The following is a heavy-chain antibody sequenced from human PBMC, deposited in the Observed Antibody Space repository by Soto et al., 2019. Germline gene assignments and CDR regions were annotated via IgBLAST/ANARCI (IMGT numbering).Heavy chain of an antibody. CDR2: LYWDDDK. CDR3: AFSQEYRGSWVSGWFDP. Sequence: QITLKESGPTVVKPTQTLTLTCTFSGFSLSTSGVGVGWIRQPPGKALEWLALLYWDDDKRYSPSLKTRLTINKDTPRNQVFLTMTNMDPVDTATYYCAFSQEYRGSWVSGWFDPWGQGTLVTVSS. D-gene: IGHD6-13*01. V-gene: IGHV2-5*02. CDR1: GFSLSTSGVG. J-gene: IGHJ5*02.